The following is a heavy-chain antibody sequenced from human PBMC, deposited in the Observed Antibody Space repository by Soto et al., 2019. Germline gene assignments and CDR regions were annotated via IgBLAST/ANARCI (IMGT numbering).Heavy chain of an antibody. D-gene: IGHD3-9*01. J-gene: IGHJ4*02. CDR1: GFTFDSFA. V-gene: IGHV3-23*01. CDR3: AKATNDWTYHFDY. Sequence: EVQLLESGGDLVQPGGSLRLSCAASGFTFDSFAMTWVRQAPGKGLEWVSALSGVGGATNYADSVKGRFTISRDNSKNTLYLQINSLRPEDPAVYYCAKATNDWTYHFDYWGQGTPVTVSS. CDR2: LSGVGGAT.